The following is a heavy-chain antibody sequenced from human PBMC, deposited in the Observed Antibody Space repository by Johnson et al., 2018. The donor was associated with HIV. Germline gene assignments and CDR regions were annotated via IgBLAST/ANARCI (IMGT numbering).Heavy chain of an antibody. J-gene: IGHJ3*02. CDR3: AKDQGIGMAGYDGFDI. CDR1: GFTVSSNY. D-gene: IGHD5-24*01. Sequence: EVQLVESGGGLVQPGGSLRVSCAASGFTVSSNYMTWVRQAPGKGLEWVSVIYSGGSTYYADSVKGRFTISRDNSKNTLYLQMNSLRAEDTAVYYCAKDQGIGMAGYDGFDILGQGTMVTVSS. V-gene: IGHV3-66*01. CDR2: IYSGGST.